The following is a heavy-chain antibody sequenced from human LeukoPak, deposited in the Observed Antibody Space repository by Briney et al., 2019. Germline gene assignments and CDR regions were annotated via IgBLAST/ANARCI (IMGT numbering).Heavy chain of an antibody. V-gene: IGHV4-34*01. CDR1: GGSFSGYY. Sequence: PSETLSLTCAVYGGSFSGYYWSWIRQPPGKGLEWIGEINHSGSTNYNPSLKSRVTISVDTSKNQFSLKLSSVTAADTAVYYCARGQRAMVRGVKGWFGPWGQGTLVTVSS. D-gene: IGHD3-10*01. CDR2: INHSGST. CDR3: ARGQRAMVRGVKGWFGP. J-gene: IGHJ5*02.